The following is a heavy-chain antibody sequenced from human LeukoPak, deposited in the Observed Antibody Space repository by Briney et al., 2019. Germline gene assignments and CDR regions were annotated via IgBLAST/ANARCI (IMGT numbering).Heavy chain of an antibody. CDR3: ARSPTGSGWYYFDY. CDR2: ISGSGSTI. J-gene: IGHJ4*02. V-gene: IGHV3-48*03. CDR1: GFTFNSYE. Sequence: PGGSLRLSCAASGFTFNSYEMNWVRQAPGKGLEWVSYISGSGSTIYYADSVKGRFTISRDNAKNSLYLQMNSLRAEDTAAYYCARSPTGSGWYYFDYWGQGTLVTFSS. D-gene: IGHD6-19*01.